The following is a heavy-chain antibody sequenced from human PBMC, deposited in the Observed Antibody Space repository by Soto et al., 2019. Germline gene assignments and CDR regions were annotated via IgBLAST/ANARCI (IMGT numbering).Heavy chain of an antibody. D-gene: IGHD2-2*01. J-gene: IGHJ4*02. V-gene: IGHV3-48*03. CDR1: GFTFSSYE. Sequence: EVQLVESGGGLAQPGGSVRLSCAASGFTFSSYEMNWVRQAPGRTLEWVSYISSAGDSSYYADSVKGRFTISRDNAKNSLYLQMNSLRVEDTAVYYCARVYCSTTTCHVQAFDSWGQGNLVTVSS. CDR3: ARVYCSTTTCHVQAFDS. CDR2: ISSAGDSS.